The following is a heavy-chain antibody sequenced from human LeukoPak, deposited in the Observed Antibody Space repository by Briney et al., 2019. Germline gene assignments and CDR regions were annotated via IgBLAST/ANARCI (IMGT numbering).Heavy chain of an antibody. Sequence: SETPSLTCTVSGGSISSDYWSWIRQSPGKGLEWIGYIYYSGTTSYNPSLKSRVTISLDTSKNQFSLKLSSVTAADTAVYYCGRGANWGSPDYWGQGTLVTVSS. CDR3: GRGANWGSPDY. CDR1: GGSISSDY. V-gene: IGHV4-59*01. CDR2: IYYSGTT. D-gene: IGHD7-27*01. J-gene: IGHJ4*02.